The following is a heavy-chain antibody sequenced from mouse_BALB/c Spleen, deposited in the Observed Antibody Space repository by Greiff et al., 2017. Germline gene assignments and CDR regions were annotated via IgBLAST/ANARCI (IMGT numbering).Heavy chain of an antibody. J-gene: IGHJ4*01. CDR1: GYSITSGYY. CDR2: ISYDGSN. CDR3: AREGNYAMDY. Sequence: EVKVEESGPGLVKPSQSLSLTCSVTGYSITSGYYWNWIRQFPGNKLEWMGYISYDGSNNYNPSLKNRISITRDTSKNQFFLKLNSVTTEDTATYYCAREGNYAMDYWGQGTSVTVSS. V-gene: IGHV3-6*02.